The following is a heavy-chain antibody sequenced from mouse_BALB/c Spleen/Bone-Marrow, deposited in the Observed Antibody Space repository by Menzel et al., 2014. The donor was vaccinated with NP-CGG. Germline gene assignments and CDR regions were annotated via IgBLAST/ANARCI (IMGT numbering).Heavy chain of an antibody. Sequence: EVQLQQSGTALARPGAALKMSCKASGYTFSNYWMHWIKQRPGQGLEWIGTIHPGNSDTNYNQKFKGKAKLTAVTSTSTGYMELSSLTNEDSAVYYCTTLARNNFDYWGQGTTLTVSS. V-gene: IGHV1-5*01. J-gene: IGHJ2*01. CDR3: TTLARNNFDY. D-gene: IGHD3-1*01. CDR2: IHPGNSDT. CDR1: GYTFSNYW.